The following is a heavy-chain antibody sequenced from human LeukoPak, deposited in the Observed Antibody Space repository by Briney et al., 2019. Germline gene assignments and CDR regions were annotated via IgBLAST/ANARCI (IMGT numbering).Heavy chain of an antibody. Sequence: GGSLRLSCAASGFTFSSYAMSWVRQAPGKGLEWVSAISGSGGSTYYADSVKGRFTISRDNSENTLYLQMNSLRAEDTAVYYCARGITGSNNWFDPWGQGTLVTVSS. CDR2: ISGSGGST. V-gene: IGHV3-23*01. CDR1: GFTFSSYA. CDR3: ARGITGSNNWFDP. J-gene: IGHJ5*02. D-gene: IGHD1-20*01.